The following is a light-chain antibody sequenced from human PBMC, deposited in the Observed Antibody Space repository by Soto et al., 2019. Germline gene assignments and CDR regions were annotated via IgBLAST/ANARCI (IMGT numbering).Light chain of an antibody. CDR2: EVT. CDR3: SSYSSTSAYVV. CDR1: SSDIGTYDY. J-gene: IGLJ2*01. V-gene: IGLV2-14*01. Sequence: QSALTQPASVSGSPGQSITISCTGTSSDIGTYDYVSWYQQYPGKAPKLMIYEVTNRPSGISNRFSGSKSGNTASLTISGLQAEAEADYYCSSYSSTSAYVVFGGGTKVTVL.